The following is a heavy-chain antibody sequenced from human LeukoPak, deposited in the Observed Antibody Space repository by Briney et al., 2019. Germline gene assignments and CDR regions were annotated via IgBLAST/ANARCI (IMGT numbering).Heavy chain of an antibody. CDR2: IYPGNSDT. CDR1: GYTFTSYW. CDR3: ARLIAAAAPFDY. Sequence: GESLKISCKGSGYTFTSYWIAWVRQMPGKGLEWMGIIYPGNSDTRYSPSFEGQVTISADKSISTAYLQWSSLKASDTAMYYCARLIAAAAPFDYWGQGTLVTVSS. J-gene: IGHJ4*02. D-gene: IGHD6-13*01. V-gene: IGHV5-51*01.